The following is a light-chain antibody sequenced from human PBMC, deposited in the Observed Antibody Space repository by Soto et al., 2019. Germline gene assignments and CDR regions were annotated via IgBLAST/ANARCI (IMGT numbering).Light chain of an antibody. V-gene: IGKV3-15*01. Sequence: ILMTQSPATLSVSPGERATLSCRASQSVSNNLAWYQQKPGQAPRLLIYDASTRATGIPARFSGSGSGTELTLTISGLQSEDFAVYYWQQYNNWPPWTFGQGTKVEIK. CDR2: DAS. CDR1: QSVSNN. J-gene: IGKJ1*01. CDR3: QQYNNWPPWT.